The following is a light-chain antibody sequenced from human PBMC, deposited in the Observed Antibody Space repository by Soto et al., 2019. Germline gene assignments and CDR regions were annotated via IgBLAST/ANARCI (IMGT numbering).Light chain of an antibody. CDR2: DVS. J-gene: IGLJ2*01. CDR1: SSDVGGYNY. CDR3: SSYTSSSTLV. Sequence: QSALTQPASVSGSPGQSITISCTGTSSDVGGYNYVSWYQQHPGKAPKLMIYDVSNRPSGVSNRFSGSKSGNTASLTIPGLKAEDEADYYCSSYTSSSTLVFGGGTKLTVL. V-gene: IGLV2-14*01.